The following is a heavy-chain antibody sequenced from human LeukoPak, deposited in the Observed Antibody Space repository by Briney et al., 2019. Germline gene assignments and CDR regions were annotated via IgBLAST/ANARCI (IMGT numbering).Heavy chain of an antibody. Sequence: SETLSLTCTVSGGSISSYYWSWIRQPPGKGLEWIGYIYYSGSTNYNPSLKSRVTISVDTSKNQFSLKLSSVTAADTAVHYCARRTVRGVLHDAFDIWGQGTMVTVSS. J-gene: IGHJ3*02. D-gene: IGHD3-10*01. CDR1: GGSISSYY. V-gene: IGHV4-59*08. CDR2: IYYSGST. CDR3: ARRTVRGVLHDAFDI.